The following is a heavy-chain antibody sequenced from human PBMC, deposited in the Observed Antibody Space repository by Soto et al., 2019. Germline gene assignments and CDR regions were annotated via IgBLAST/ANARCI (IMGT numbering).Heavy chain of an antibody. J-gene: IGHJ4*02. CDR2: ISGGGAGT. CDR1: GFTFSSYA. Sequence: EVQLLESGGDLVQPGGSLRLSCAASGFTFSSYAMSWVRQAPGKGLEWVSAISGGGAGTYYADSVKGRFSISRDNSENTLYLQMNSLRAAHTAGYYGAKANTPTYYYDSSGFYGFDCWGQGTLVTVSS. D-gene: IGHD3-22*01. V-gene: IGHV3-23*01. CDR3: AKANTPTYYYDSSGFYGFDC.